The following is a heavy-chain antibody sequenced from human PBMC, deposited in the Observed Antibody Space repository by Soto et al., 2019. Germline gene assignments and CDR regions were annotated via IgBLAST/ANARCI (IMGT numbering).Heavy chain of an antibody. V-gene: IGHV1-3*01. J-gene: IGHJ5*02. CDR2: INAGNGNT. D-gene: IGHD6-13*01. CDR1: GYTFTSYA. Sequence: GASVKFSCKAYGYTFTSYAMPWVRQAPGQRLEWMGWINAGNGNTKYSQKFQGRVTITRDTSASTAYMELSSLRSEETAVYYCARGHSRSTAFWFDPWGQGTLVTVSS. CDR3: ARGHSRSTAFWFDP.